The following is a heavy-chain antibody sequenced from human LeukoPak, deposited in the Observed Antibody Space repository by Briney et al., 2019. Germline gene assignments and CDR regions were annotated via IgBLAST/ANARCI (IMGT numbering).Heavy chain of an antibody. CDR2: ISYDGSNK. J-gene: IGHJ5*02. CDR1: GFTFSSYA. CDR3: ARGGYCSSTSCPTNWFDP. D-gene: IGHD2-2*01. V-gene: IGHV3-30*04. Sequence: PGGSLRLSCAASGFTFSSYAMHWVRQAPGKGLEWVAVISYDGSNKYYADSVKGRFTISRDNSKNTLYLQMNSLRAEDTAVYYCARGGYCSSTSCPTNWFDPWGQGTLVTVSS.